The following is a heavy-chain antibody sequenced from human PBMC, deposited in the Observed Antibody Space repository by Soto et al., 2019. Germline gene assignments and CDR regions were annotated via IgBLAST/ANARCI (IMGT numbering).Heavy chain of an antibody. V-gene: IGHV3-30*18. J-gene: IGHJ6*03. CDR3: AKEWCSSTSCYVDYYYYMDV. Sequence: QVQLVESGGGVVQPGRSLRLSCAASGFTFSSYGMHWVRQAPGKGLEWVAVISYDGSNKYYADSVKGRFTISRDNSKNTLYLQMNSLRAEDTAVYYCAKEWCSSTSCYVDYYYYMDVWGKGTTVTVSS. CDR2: ISYDGSNK. CDR1: GFTFSSYG. D-gene: IGHD2-2*01.